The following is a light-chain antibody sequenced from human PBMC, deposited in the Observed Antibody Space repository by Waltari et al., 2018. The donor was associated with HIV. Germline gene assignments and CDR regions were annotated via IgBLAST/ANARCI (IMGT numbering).Light chain of an antibody. V-gene: IGLV1-47*01. CDR2: RNN. CDR1: SSNIGTNY. J-gene: IGLJ2*01. CDR3: AAWDDTLTVV. Sequence: QSVLTQPPSASGTPGQSVTISCSGTSSNIGTNYVYWYQQFPGTAPKLLIYRNNKRASGVPDGFSGSKSGTSASLNISGLRSDDEAEYYCAAWDDTLTVVFGGGTKLTVL.